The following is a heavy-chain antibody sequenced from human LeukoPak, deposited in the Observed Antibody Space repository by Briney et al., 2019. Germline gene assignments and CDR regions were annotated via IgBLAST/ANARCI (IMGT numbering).Heavy chain of an antibody. CDR2: TYYRSKWYN. CDR3: TRFYWNGLNFFDP. D-gene: IGHD2/OR15-2a*01. J-gene: IGHJ5*02. V-gene: IGHV6-1*01. Sequence: SQTLSLTCAISGDSVSRSSTTWDWISQSPSRGLQWLGRTYYRSKWYNDYAVSVKGRISINADTSNNQFSLQLNSVTPEDTAVYYCTRFYWNGLNFFDPWGQGTLVTVSS. CDR1: GDSVSRSSTT.